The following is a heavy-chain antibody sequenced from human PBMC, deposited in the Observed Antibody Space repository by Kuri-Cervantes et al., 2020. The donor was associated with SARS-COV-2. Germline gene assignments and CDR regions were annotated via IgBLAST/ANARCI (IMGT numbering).Heavy chain of an antibody. J-gene: IGHJ6*03. CDR2: ILYDGSNN. D-gene: IGHD2-2*01. V-gene: IGHV3-30-3*01. Sequence: GGSLRLSWAVSGFTFSSYAMHWVRQAPGKGLEWLAVILYDGSNNYYAASVKGRFTISRDNSKNTLYLQMNSLRAEDTAVYYCDHAVGYKLRPSVYCYYYMDVWGKGTTVTVSS. CDR1: GFTFSSYA. CDR3: DHAVGYKLRPSVYCYYYMDV.